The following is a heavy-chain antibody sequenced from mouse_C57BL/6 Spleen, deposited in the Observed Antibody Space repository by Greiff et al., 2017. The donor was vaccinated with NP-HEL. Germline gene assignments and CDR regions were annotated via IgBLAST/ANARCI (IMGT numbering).Heavy chain of an antibody. Sequence: EVQLQQSGAELVKPGASVKLSCTASGFNIKDYYMHWVKQRTEQGLEWIGRIDPEDGETKYAPEFQGKATITADTSSNTAYLQLSSLTSEDTAVYYCARNDYDEEAYYYAMDYWGQGTSVTVSS. J-gene: IGHJ4*01. CDR3: ARNDYDEEAYYYAMDY. CDR2: IDPEDGET. V-gene: IGHV14-2*01. D-gene: IGHD2-4*01. CDR1: GFNIKDYY.